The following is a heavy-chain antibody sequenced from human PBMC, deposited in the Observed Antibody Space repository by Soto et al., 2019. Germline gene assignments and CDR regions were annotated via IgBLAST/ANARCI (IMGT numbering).Heavy chain of an antibody. CDR1: GFTFSSYA. D-gene: IGHD1-20*01. J-gene: IGHJ2*01. CDR3: ARGRITGITSGWYFDL. Sequence: QVQLVESGVGVVQPGRSLRLSCAASGFTFSSYAMHWVRQAPGKGLEWVAVLSFDGSNKYFADSVKGRFTISRDISKNTLNLQMHSLRAEDTAVYYCARGRITGITSGWYFDLWGRGTLVTVSS. V-gene: IGHV3-30-3*01. CDR2: LSFDGSNK.